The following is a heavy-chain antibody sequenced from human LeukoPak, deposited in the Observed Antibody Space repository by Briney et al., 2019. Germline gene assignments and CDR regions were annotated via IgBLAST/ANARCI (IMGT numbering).Heavy chain of an antibody. D-gene: IGHD3-16*01. Sequence: ASVKVSCKASGYTFTGYYMNWVRQAPGQGLEWMGRINPNSGGTNYAQNFQGRITMTRDTSISTAYMELSRLRSDDTAVYYCASFDYAIIANYYYYYMDVWGKGTTVTVSS. CDR2: INPNSGGT. J-gene: IGHJ6*03. CDR1: GYTFTGYY. CDR3: ASFDYAIIANYYYYYMDV. V-gene: IGHV1-2*06.